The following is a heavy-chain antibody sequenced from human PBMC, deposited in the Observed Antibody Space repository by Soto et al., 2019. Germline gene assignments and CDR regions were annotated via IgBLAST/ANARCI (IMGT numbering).Heavy chain of an antibody. D-gene: IGHD6-19*01. CDR1: GGSISSGGYY. CDR3: ARERLLAANWFDP. CDR2: IYYSGST. Sequence: PSETLSLTCTVSGGSISSGGYYWSWIRQHPGKGLEWIGYIYYSGSTYYNPSLKSRVTISVDTSKNQFSLKLSSVTAADTAVYYCARERLLAANWFDPWGQGTLVTVSS. J-gene: IGHJ5*02. V-gene: IGHV4-31*03.